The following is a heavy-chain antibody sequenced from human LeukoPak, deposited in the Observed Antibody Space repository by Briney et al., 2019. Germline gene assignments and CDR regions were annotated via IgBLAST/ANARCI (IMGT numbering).Heavy chain of an antibody. D-gene: IGHD7-27*01. Sequence: GGSLRLSCAASGFTFSSYWFHWVRQTPGKGLVWVSRINEDGSTTNYADSVKGRFTISRDNAKNTLYLQMNSLRAEDTALYYCAKDFTGARDYWGQGTLVTVSS. J-gene: IGHJ4*02. CDR3: AKDFTGARDY. V-gene: IGHV3-74*01. CDR2: INEDGSTT. CDR1: GFTFSSYW.